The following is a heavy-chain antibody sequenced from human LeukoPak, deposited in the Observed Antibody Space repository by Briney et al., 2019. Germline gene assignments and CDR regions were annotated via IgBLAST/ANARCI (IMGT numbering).Heavy chain of an antibody. CDR1: GYTFSTYG. V-gene: IGHV1-69*13. CDR3: ARGYHYYYGMDV. J-gene: IGHJ6*02. CDR2: IIPIFGTA. Sequence: GASVKVSCKASGYTFSTYGVNWVRQAPGQGLEWMGGIIPIFGTANYAQKFQGRVTITADESTSTAYMELSSLRSEDTAVYYCARGYHYYYGMDVWGQGTTVTVSS.